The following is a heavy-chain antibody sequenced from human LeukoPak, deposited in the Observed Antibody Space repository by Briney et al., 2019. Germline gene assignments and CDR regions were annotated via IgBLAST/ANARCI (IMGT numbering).Heavy chain of an antibody. J-gene: IGHJ6*02. CDR1: GCTYSSYA. Sequence: PGGSLTLTRAATGCTYSSYAMSWVRQAPGKGLEWVSAISGSGGSTYYADSVNGRFTISRDNSKNTLYLQMNSLRAEDTAVYYCAKAPPRTYYYDYGMDVWGQGTTVTVSS. CDR3: AKAPPRTYYYDYGMDV. V-gene: IGHV3-23*01. CDR2: ISGSGGST.